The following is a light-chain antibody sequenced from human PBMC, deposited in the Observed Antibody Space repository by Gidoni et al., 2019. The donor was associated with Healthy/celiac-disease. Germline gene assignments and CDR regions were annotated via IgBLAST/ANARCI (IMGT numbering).Light chain of an antibody. CDR2: GAS. V-gene: IGKV3-15*01. J-gene: IGKJ2*01. Sequence: EMVMTQSPATLSVSPGERATLSCRASQSVSSNLAWYQQKPGQAPRLLIYGASTRATGVPARFSGSGSGTEFTLTISGLQSEDFAVYYCQQYNNWPNFGQGTKLEIK. CDR1: QSVSSN. CDR3: QQYNNWPN.